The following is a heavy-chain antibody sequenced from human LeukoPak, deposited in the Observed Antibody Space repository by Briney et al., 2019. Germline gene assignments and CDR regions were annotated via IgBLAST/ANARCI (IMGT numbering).Heavy chain of an antibody. CDR1: GFTFSSYG. V-gene: IGHV3-33*01. D-gene: IGHD5-18*01. Sequence: GRSLRLSCAASGFTFSSYGKHWVRQAPGKGLEWVAVIWYDGSNKYYADSVKGRFTISRDNSKNTLYLQMNSLRAEDTAVYYCARDLDTAMVVYYFDYWGQGTLVTVSS. CDR3: ARDLDTAMVVYYFDY. J-gene: IGHJ4*02. CDR2: IWYDGSNK.